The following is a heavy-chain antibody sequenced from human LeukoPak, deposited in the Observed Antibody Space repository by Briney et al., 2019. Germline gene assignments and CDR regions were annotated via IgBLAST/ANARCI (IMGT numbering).Heavy chain of an antibody. Sequence: PGGSLRLSCAASGFTFSNYAMSWVRQAPGKGLEWVSVISTSGGNTYYADSVKGRFTFSRDNSKNTLYLQMNSLRAEDTAVYYCAKHPLGFGELLPIDYWGQGTLVTVSS. CDR1: GFTFSNYA. CDR2: ISTSGGNT. D-gene: IGHD3-10*01. V-gene: IGHV3-23*01. CDR3: AKHPLGFGELLPIDY. J-gene: IGHJ4*02.